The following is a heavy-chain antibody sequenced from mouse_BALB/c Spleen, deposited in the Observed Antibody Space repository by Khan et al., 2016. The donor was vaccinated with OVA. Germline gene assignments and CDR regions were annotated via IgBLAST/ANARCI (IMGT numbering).Heavy chain of an antibody. Sequence: EVELVESGGGLVKPGGSLKLSCAASGFTFSNYGVSWVRQTPEKRLEWVASISSGDTTYYPDSVKGRFTISRDNARNILYLQMSSLRSEDTAMYYCARDYGVAYWGQGTLVTVSA. CDR2: ISSGDTT. J-gene: IGHJ3*01. CDR1: GFTFSNYG. CDR3: ARDYGVAY. D-gene: IGHD1-1*01. V-gene: IGHV5-6-5*01.